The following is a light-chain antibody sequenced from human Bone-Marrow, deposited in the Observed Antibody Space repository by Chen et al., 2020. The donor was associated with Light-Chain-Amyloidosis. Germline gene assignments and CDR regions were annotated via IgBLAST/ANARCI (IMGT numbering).Light chain of an antibody. J-gene: IGLJ3*02. CDR3: AGWDDSLSGPV. CDR2: KDN. V-gene: IGLV1-47*01. Sequence: QSVLTHPPSVSGTPTQRVPLSCSSSTSNIGSYYVFWYQQVTGMAHKLLIHKDNVRPSGVPDRFSGSQSGTSASLAISGLRSEDEADYYCAGWDDSLSGPVFGGGTKLTVL. CDR1: TSNIGSYY.